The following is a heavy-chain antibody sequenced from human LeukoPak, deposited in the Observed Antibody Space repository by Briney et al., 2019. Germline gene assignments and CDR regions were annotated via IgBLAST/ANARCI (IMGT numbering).Heavy chain of an antibody. V-gene: IGHV4-59*12. D-gene: IGHD1-26*01. CDR2: IYYSGST. J-gene: IGHJ4*02. CDR3: ARDREVWELRPKFDY. CDR1: GGSISSYY. Sequence: SETLSLTCTVSGGSISSYYWSRIRQPPGKGLEWIGYIYYSGSTNYNPSLKSRVTISVDTSKNQFSLKLSSVTAADTAVYYCARDREVWELRPKFDYWGQGTLVTVSS.